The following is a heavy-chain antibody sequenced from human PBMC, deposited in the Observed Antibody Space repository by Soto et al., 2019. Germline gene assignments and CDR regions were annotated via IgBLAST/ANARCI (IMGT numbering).Heavy chain of an antibody. CDR3: ARGSSIAGLYYGMDV. J-gene: IGHJ6*02. CDR1: GGSISSGGYY. D-gene: IGHD6-6*01. Sequence: QVQLQESGPGLVKPSQTLSLTCTVSGGSISSGGYYWTWIRQHPGKGLEWIGYNYYSGITYYKPSLKSRGTISLDTSKNQFSLKLSSVTAADTAVYYCARGSSIAGLYYGMDVWGQGTTVTVSS. CDR2: NYYSGIT. V-gene: IGHV4-31*03.